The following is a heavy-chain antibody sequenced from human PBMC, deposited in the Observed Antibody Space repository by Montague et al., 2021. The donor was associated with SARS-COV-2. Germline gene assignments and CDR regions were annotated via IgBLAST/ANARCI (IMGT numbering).Heavy chain of an antibody. J-gene: IGHJ2*01. CDR3: ARAGNSSSWPLRLYWYFDL. D-gene: IGHD6-13*01. Sequence: SLRLACAASGFTFSSYDMHWVRQATGKGLEWVSAIGTAGDTYYPGSVKGRFTISRENAKNSSYLQMNSLRAGDAAVYYCARAGNSSSWPLRLYWYFDLWGRETLVTVSS. V-gene: IGHV3-13*04. CDR1: GFTFSSYD. CDR2: IGTAGDT.